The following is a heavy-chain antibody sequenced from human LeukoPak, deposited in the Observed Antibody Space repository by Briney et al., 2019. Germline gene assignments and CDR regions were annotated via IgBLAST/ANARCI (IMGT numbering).Heavy chain of an antibody. CDR2: IIPIFGTA. Sequence: SVKVSCKASGGTFSSYAISWVRQAPGQGLEWMGGIIPIFGTANYAQKFQGRVTITTDESTSTAYMELSSLRSEDTAVYYCARDSSGSYVRDAFDIWGQGTMVTVSS. J-gene: IGHJ3*02. V-gene: IGHV1-69*05. CDR1: GGTFSSYA. CDR3: ARDSSGSYVRDAFDI. D-gene: IGHD1-26*01.